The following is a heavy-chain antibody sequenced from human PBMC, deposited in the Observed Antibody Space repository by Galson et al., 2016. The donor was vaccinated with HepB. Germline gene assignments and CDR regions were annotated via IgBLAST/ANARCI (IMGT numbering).Heavy chain of an antibody. CDR1: GDSISSSYY. Sequence: SETLSLTCTVSGDSISSSYYWDWIRQPPGKGLEWIGSIYYSGTTYYNSSLKSRVTISVDMSKTQFSLRLSSVTAADPAVYYCATHEAYSSSSPAFYWGQGTRVTDSS. J-gene: IGHJ4*02. CDR3: ATHEAYSSSSPAFY. V-gene: IGHV4-38-2*02. D-gene: IGHD6-6*01. CDR2: IYYSGTT.